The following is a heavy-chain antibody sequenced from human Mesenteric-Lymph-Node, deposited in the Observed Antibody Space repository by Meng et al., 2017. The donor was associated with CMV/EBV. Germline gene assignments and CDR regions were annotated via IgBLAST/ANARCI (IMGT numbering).Heavy chain of an antibody. V-gene: IGHV3-66*02. CDR3: ARDPKYSGYESTDY. J-gene: IGHJ4*02. CDR2: IYIGGDT. D-gene: IGHD5-12*01. CDR1: GLTVSDNY. Sequence: GESLKISCAVSGLTVSDNYMRWFRQAPGRGLEWVSLIYIGGDTHYAASVKGRFTISRDGSKNTLYLQMNSLRIEDTAVYYCARDPKYSGYESTDYWGQGTLVTVSS.